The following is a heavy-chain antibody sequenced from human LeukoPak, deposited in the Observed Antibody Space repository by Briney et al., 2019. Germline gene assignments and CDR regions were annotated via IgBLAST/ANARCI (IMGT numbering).Heavy chain of an antibody. J-gene: IGHJ3*02. CDR2: INHSGST. D-gene: IGHD3-22*01. CDR1: GGSISSSSYY. Sequence: SETLSLTCTVSGGSISSSSYYWNWIRQPPGKGLEWIGEINHSGSTNYNPSLKSRVTISVDTSKNQFSLKLSSMTAADTAVYYCARPLGYYYDSSGSYAFDIWGQGTMVTVSS. CDR3: ARPLGYYYDSSGSYAFDI. V-gene: IGHV4-39*07.